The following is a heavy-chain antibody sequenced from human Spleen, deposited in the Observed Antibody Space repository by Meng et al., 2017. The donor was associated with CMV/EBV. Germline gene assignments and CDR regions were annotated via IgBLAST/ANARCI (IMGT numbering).Heavy chain of an antibody. Sequence: YGGSFSGYYWSWIRQPPGKGLEWIGEINHRGSTNYNPSLKSRVTISVDTSKNQFSLRLSSVTAADTAVYYCARGRITGTTMLGWFDPWGQGTLVTVSS. CDR2: INHRGST. CDR1: GGSFSGYY. CDR3: ARGRITGTTMLGWFDP. V-gene: IGHV4-34*01. J-gene: IGHJ5*02. D-gene: IGHD1-7*01.